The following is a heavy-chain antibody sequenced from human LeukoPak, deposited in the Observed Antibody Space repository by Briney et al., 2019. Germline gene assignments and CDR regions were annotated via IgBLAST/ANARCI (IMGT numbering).Heavy chain of an antibody. CDR1: GFTFDAYA. V-gene: IGHV3-9*03. Sequence: GGSLRLSCAASGFTFDAYAMHWVRQAPGKGLERVSGISWNSGSIGYADSVKGRFTISRDSAKNSLYLQMNSLRAEDMALYYCAKDAGQGWFDPWGQGTLVTVSS. D-gene: IGHD1-14*01. CDR2: ISWNSGSI. CDR3: AKDAGQGWFDP. J-gene: IGHJ5*02.